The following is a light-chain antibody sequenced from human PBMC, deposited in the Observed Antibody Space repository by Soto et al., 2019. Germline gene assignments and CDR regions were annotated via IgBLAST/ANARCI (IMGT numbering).Light chain of an antibody. CDR3: QQYYSYPFT. Sequence: AIWMTQSPSSFSTSTGDRVTITCRASQGISSYLAWYQQKPGKAPKLLIYAASTLQSGVASRFSGSGSGTDFTLTISCLQSEDFATYYCQQYYSYPFTFGPGTKVDIK. J-gene: IGKJ3*01. CDR1: QGISSY. CDR2: AAS. V-gene: IGKV1-8*01.